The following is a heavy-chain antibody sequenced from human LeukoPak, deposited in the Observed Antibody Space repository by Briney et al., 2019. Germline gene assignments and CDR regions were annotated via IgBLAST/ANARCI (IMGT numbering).Heavy chain of an antibody. D-gene: IGHD3-3*01. CDR2: IYPGDSDT. J-gene: IGHJ5*02. CDR1: GYSFTSYW. Sequence: GESLKISCKGSGYSFTSYWIGWVRQMPGKGLEWMGIIYPGDSDTRYSPSFQGQVTISADKSISTAYLQWSSLKASDTAMYYCACGTRITIFGVVTRMENWFDPWGQGTLVTVSS. V-gene: IGHV5-51*01. CDR3: ACGTRITIFGVVTRMENWFDP.